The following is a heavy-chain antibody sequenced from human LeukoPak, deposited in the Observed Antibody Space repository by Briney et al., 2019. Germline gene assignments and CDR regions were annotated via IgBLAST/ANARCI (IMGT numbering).Heavy chain of an antibody. V-gene: IGHV5-10-1*01. D-gene: IGHD6-19*01. CDR1: GYTFTNNW. J-gene: IGHJ4*02. CDR3: ARGSGWYDY. CDR2: INPTDSTT. Sequence: GESLKISWQASGYTFTNNWISWLSQMPGKGLEWMGRINPTDSTTNYSPSFQGHVTISVDKSIGTAYLQWSSLKASDTAIYYCARGSGWYDYWGQGALVTVSS.